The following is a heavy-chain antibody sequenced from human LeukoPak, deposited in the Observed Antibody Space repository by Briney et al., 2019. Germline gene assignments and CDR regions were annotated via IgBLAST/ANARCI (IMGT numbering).Heavy chain of an antibody. J-gene: IGHJ4*02. CDR3: ARDPATYSSGRWGGFDY. V-gene: IGHV3-21*01. D-gene: IGHD6-19*01. CDR2: ISSSSSYI. CDR1: GFTFSSYS. Sequence: PGGSLRLSCAASGFTFSSYSMNWVRQAPGKGLGWVSSISSSSSYIYYADSVKGRFTISRDNAKNSLYLQMNSLRAKDTAVYYCARDPATYSSGRWGGFDYWGQGTLVTVSS.